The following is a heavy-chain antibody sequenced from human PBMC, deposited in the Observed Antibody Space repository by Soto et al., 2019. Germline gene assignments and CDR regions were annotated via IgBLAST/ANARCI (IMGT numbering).Heavy chain of an antibody. Sequence: QVQLQESGPGLVKPSQTLSLTCTVSGGSISSGGYYWSWIRQHPGKGLEWIGYIYYSGSTYYNPSLKSRVTISVDTSKNQFSLKLSSVTAADTAVYYCARESRFLEWLLPHPHVHGMDVWGQGTTVTVSS. CDR2: IYYSGST. V-gene: IGHV4-31*03. CDR3: ARESRFLEWLLPHPHVHGMDV. CDR1: GGSISSGGYY. J-gene: IGHJ6*02. D-gene: IGHD3-3*01.